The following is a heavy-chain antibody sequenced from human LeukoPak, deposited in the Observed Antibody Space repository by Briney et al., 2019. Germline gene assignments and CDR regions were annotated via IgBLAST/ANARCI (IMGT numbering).Heavy chain of an antibody. D-gene: IGHD3-10*01. V-gene: IGHV4-59*12. CDR3: ARDLESYYGSGSYYPGRYSWFDP. CDR1: GGSISNYY. Sequence: SETLSLTCTVSGGSISNYYWSWIRQPPGKGLEWIGYRYYSGSTNYNPSLISRVTISVDTSKNQFSLKLSSVTAADTAVYYCARDLESYYGSGSYYPGRYSWFDPWGQGTLVTVSS. CDR2: RYYSGST. J-gene: IGHJ5*02.